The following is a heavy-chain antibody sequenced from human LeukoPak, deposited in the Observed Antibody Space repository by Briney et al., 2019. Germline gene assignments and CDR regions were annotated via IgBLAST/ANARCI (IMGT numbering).Heavy chain of an antibody. D-gene: IGHD2-15*01. V-gene: IGHV3-66*01. J-gene: IGHJ1*01. CDR3: AGGVDSEYFQH. CDR2: IYNGDNT. Sequence: PGGSLRLSCSASGFTVSSNYMSWVRQAPGKGLEWVSVIYNGDNTYYADSVKGRFTISRDNAKNSLYLQMNSLRAEDTAVYYCAGGVDSEYFQHWGQGTLVTVSS. CDR1: GFTVSSNY.